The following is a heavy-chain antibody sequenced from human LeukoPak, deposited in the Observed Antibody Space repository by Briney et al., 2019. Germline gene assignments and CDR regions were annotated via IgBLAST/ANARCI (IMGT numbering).Heavy chain of an antibody. D-gene: IGHD2-15*01. CDR3: ARSDCSAGSYINH. J-gene: IGHJ5*02. Sequence: PSETLSLTCTVSGGSTSSYYWSRIRQPPGKGLEWIGYIYYSGSANYNPSPKSRVTISVDKSKNQFYLKLSSVTAADTAVYYYARSDCSAGSYINHWGQGTLVTVSS. CDR1: GGSTSSYY. CDR2: IYYSGSA. V-gene: IGHV4-59*08.